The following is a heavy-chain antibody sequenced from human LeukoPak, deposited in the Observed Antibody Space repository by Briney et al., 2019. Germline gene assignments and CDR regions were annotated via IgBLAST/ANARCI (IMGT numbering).Heavy chain of an antibody. CDR1: GFTFSSYA. CDR2: ISGSGGST. D-gene: IGHD1-26*01. Sequence: GGSLRLSCTASGFTFSSYAMSWVRQAPGKGLEWVSAISGSGGSTYYADSVKGRFTISRDNSKNTLYLQMNSLRAEDTAVYYCAKDDPYSGSYWGYFDYWGQGTLVTVSS. CDR3: AKDDPYSGSYWGYFDY. J-gene: IGHJ4*02. V-gene: IGHV3-23*01.